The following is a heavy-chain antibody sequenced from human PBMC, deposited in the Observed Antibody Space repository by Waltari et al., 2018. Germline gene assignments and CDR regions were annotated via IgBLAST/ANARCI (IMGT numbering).Heavy chain of an antibody. D-gene: IGHD6-6*01. Sequence: QQQLQESGPGLVKPSETLSLTCTVSGGSISSSSYYWGWIRQPPGKGLEWIGSIYYSGSTYYNPSLKSRVTISVDTSKNQFSLKLSSVTAADTAVYYCTRAGLGYSSSEPRPYWYFDLWGRGTLVTVSS. J-gene: IGHJ2*01. CDR2: IYYSGST. V-gene: IGHV4-39*07. CDR3: TRAGLGYSSSEPRPYWYFDL. CDR1: GGSISSSSYY.